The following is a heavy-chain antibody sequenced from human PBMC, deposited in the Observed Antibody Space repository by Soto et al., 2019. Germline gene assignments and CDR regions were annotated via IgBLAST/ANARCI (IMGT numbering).Heavy chain of an antibody. Sequence: QVTLKESGPVLVKPTETLTLTCTVSGSSLSDADVGVAWIRQPPGKALEWLAHILSNDEEVFSSSLRTRLTISKDTSRSQVVLTMSNMEPVDTATYYCARIRGYCSGGSCYFYYFAMDVWGQGTTVTVS. D-gene: IGHD2-15*01. CDR2: ILSNDEE. CDR1: GSSLSDADVG. CDR3: ARIRGYCSGGSCYFYYFAMDV. J-gene: IGHJ6*02. V-gene: IGHV2-26*01.